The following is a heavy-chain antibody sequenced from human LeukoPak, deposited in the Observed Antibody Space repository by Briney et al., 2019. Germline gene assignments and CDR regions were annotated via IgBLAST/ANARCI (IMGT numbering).Heavy chain of an antibody. J-gene: IGHJ4*02. V-gene: IGHV4-30-2*01. CDR3: AHSGNYRGIFDY. CDR1: GGSISSGGYY. CDR2: IYHSGST. Sequence: SETLSLTCTVSGGSISSGGYYWSWIRQPPGKGLEWIGYIYHSGSTYYNPSLKSRVTISVDRSKNQFSLKLSSVTAADTAVYYCAHSGNYRGIFDYWGQGTLVIVSS. D-gene: IGHD1-26*01.